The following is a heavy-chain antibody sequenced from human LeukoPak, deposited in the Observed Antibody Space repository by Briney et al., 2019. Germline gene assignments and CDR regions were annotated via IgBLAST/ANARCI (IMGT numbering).Heavy chain of an antibody. CDR3: AKDPNPLRDIWSGYK. Sequence: GGSLRLSCTASGFTFTGHTMTWFRQAPGKGLEWVSIIGGRDDRTYYADSVQGRFTISRDNSKNILYLQMNSLRGEDTAVYYCAKDPNPLRDIWSGYKWGQGTLVTVSS. CDR2: IGGRDDRT. CDR1: GFTFTGHT. D-gene: IGHD3-3*01. J-gene: IGHJ4*02. V-gene: IGHV3-23*01.